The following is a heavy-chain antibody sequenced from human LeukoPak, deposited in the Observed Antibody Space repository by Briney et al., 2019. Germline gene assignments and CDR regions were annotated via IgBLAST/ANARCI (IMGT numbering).Heavy chain of an antibody. CDR2: IYSGGST. D-gene: IGHD1-1*01. J-gene: IGHJ6*03. V-gene: IGHV3-53*01. CDR3: ARDPTRSPAVYMDV. Sequence: TGGSLRLSCAASGFTVSSNYMNWVRQAPGKGLEWVSVIYSGGSTYYADSVKGRFTISRDNSKNTLYLQMNSLRAEDTAVYYCARDPTRSPAVYMDVWGKGTTVTVSS. CDR1: GFTVSSNY.